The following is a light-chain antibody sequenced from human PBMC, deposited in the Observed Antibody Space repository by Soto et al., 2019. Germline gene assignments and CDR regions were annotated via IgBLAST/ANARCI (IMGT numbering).Light chain of an antibody. J-gene: IGKJ5*01. Sequence: EIVLTQSPATLSLSPGDRATLSCRASQSVGSYLAWYQQKRGQAPRLLIYDTSNRATGIPARLSGSASGTDFTLTISSLEPEDFAVYYCQQRNNWPPMITFGQGTRLEIK. V-gene: IGKV3-11*01. CDR3: QQRNNWPPMIT. CDR1: QSVGSY. CDR2: DTS.